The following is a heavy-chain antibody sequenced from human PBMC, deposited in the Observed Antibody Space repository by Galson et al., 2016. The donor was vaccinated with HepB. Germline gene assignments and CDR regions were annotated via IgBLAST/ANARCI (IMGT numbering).Heavy chain of an antibody. J-gene: IGHJ4*01. V-gene: IGHV3-23*01. CDR3: AKNIWIQYYFDS. CDR2: VGGGGDVK. D-gene: IGHD3-16*01. CDR1: GFTFVSYA. Sequence: SLRLSCAASGFTFVSYAMSWVRQAPGKGLEWVSTVGGGGDVKYYADSVEGRFTISRDNSKNTVYLQINSLRADDTAVYYCAKNIWIQYYFDSWGHGTLVTVSS.